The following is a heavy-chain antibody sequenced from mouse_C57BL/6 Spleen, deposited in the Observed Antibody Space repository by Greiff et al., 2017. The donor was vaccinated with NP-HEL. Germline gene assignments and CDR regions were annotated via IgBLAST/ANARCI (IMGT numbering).Heavy chain of an antibody. CDR3: AGGLRLAWFAY. CDR1: GYTFTDYN. D-gene: IGHD2-4*01. J-gene: IGHJ3*01. Sequence: VQLQQSGPELVKPGASVKMSCKASGYTFTDYNMHWVKQSHGKSLEWIGYINPNNGGTSYNQKFKGKATLTVNKSSSTAYMELRSLTSEDSAVYYCAGGLRLAWFAYWGQGTLVTVSA. CDR2: INPNNGGT. V-gene: IGHV1-22*01.